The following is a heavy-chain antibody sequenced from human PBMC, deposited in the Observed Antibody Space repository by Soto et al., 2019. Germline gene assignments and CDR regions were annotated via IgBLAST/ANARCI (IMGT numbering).Heavy chain of an antibody. CDR2: INPSGGST. CDR3: ARDRHCSGGSCSDKFDY. D-gene: IGHD2-15*01. V-gene: IGHV1-46*03. J-gene: IGHJ4*02. Sequence: AVMLRWKACVCRYTETAKSSRRQSPARVLEWMGIINPSGGSTSYAQKFQGRVTMTRDTSTSTVYMELSSLRSEDTAVYYCARDRHCSGGSCSDKFDYWGQGTLVTVSS. CDR1: VCRYTETA.